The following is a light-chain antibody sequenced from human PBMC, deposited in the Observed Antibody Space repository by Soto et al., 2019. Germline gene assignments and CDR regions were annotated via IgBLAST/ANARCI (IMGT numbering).Light chain of an antibody. V-gene: IGKV3-15*01. CDR2: GQS. CDR3: QQYNNWPPPYT. Sequence: EIVMTQSPATLSVSPGARATLSCRASQSVSSNLAWYQQKPGQAPRLLIYGQSTRPAGIPARFSGSRSGTEFTLTISSLQSEDFAVYYCQQYNNWPPPYTFGQGTKLEIK. J-gene: IGKJ2*01. CDR1: QSVSSN.